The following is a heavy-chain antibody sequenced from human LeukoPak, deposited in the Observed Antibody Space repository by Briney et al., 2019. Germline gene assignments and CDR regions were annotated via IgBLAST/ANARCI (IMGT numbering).Heavy chain of an antibody. D-gene: IGHD3-22*01. V-gene: IGHV3-48*04. J-gene: IGHJ4*02. Sequence: PGGSLRLSCAASGFPFSSYSMNWVRQAPGKGLEWVSYISRSGSTIHYADSVKGRFTISRNNAKNSLYLQMNSLRANDTSVYYRARDYSSASLNLDYWGQGTLVTVSS. CDR1: GFPFSSYS. CDR3: ARDYSSASLNLDY. CDR2: ISRSGSTI.